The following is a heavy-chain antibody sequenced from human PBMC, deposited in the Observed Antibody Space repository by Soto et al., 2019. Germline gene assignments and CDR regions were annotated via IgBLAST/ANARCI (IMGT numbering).Heavy chain of an antibody. Sequence: QLQLQESGPGLVKPSETLSLTCTVSGDSITSSSYYWGWIRQPPGKGLEWVGFIYSGWRTYYNPSLKSRVTISVDTSKNHFSMQLTSVTAADTAVYYCARYPLPLEWLRIDYWGQGTLVTVSS. CDR3: ARYPLPLEWLRIDY. V-gene: IGHV4-39*02. CDR2: IYSGWRT. CDR1: GDSITSSSYY. J-gene: IGHJ4*02. D-gene: IGHD3-3*01.